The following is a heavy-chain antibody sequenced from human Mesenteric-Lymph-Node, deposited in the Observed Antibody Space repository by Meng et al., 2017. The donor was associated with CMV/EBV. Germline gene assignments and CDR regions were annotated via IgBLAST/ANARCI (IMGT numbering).Heavy chain of an antibody. CDR3: ARDNMDCSGASCYIGYYYYYYMDL. CDR1: GGTFTNYT. D-gene: IGHD2-2*02. V-gene: IGHV1-69*06. Sequence: SVKVSCKASGGTFTNYTISWVRQAPGQGLEWMGGIIPIFGTTNYAQKFLGRATITADKSTSTAYMELRSLRSEDTAVYYCARDNMDCSGASCYIGYYYYYYMDLWGQGTTVTVSS. J-gene: IGHJ6*02. CDR2: IIPIFGTT.